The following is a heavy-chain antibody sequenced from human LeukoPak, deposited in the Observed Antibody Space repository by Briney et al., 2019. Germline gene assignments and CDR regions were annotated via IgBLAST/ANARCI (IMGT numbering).Heavy chain of an antibody. J-gene: IGHJ6*03. Sequence: SETLSPTCTVSGGSISSYYWSWLRQPPGKGLEWIGYIYYSGSTNYNPSLTSRVTISVDTSKNQFSLKLSSVTAADTAVYYGARGGGRFYYYYYYMDVWGKGTTVTVSS. CDR3: ARGGGRFYYYYYYMDV. CDR1: GGSISSYY. D-gene: IGHD3-16*01. CDR2: IYYSGST. V-gene: IGHV4-59*01.